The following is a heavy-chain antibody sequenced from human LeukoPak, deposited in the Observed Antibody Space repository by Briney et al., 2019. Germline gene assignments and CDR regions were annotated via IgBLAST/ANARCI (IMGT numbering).Heavy chain of an antibody. CDR3: ARVGAYNWFDP. V-gene: IGHV4-59*02. Sequence: SETLSLTCTVFGDSVSSYYWSWIRQPPGKGLEWTAYIYYTGSTNYNPSLKSRVTISVDTSKNQFSLKLSSVTAADTAVYYCARVGAYNWFDPWGQGTLVTVSS. D-gene: IGHD3-10*01. CDR1: GDSVSSYY. CDR2: IYYTGST. J-gene: IGHJ5*02.